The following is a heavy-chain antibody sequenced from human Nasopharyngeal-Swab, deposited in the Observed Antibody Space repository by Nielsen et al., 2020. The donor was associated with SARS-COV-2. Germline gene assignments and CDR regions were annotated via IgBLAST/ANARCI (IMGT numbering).Heavy chain of an antibody. J-gene: IGHJ6*03. D-gene: IGHD3-3*01. CDR3: ARGRRNFGVVIITYYYYYYMDV. V-gene: IGHV4-34*01. Sequence: SETLSLTCTVSGGSISGYYWSWIRQPPGKGLEWIGEINHSGSTNYNPSLKSRVTISVDTSKNQFSLKLSSVTAADTAVYYCARGRRNFGVVIITYYYYYYMDVWGKGTTVTVSS. CDR2: INHSGST. CDR1: GGSISGYY.